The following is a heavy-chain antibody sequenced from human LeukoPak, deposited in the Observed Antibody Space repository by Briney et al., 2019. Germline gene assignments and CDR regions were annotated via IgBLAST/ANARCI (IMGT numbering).Heavy chain of an antibody. D-gene: IGHD2-15*01. CDR3: AKYGVVIGASTVDAFDI. Sequence: GGSLRLSCAASGFTFDDYAMHWVRQAPGKGLEWVSVISGDGDDTHYADSVKGRFTISRDNRKNSLYLQMNSLRTEDTALFYCAKYGVVIGASTVDAFDIWGQRTMVTVSS. V-gene: IGHV3-43*02. J-gene: IGHJ3*02. CDR2: ISGDGDDT. CDR1: GFTFDDYA.